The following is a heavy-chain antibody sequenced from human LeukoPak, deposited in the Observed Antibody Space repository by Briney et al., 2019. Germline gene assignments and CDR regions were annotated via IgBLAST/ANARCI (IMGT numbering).Heavy chain of an antibody. Sequence: PGGSLRLSCAASGFTFSSYEMNWVRQAPGKGLEWVSYISSSGSTIYYADSVKGRFTISRDNAKNSLYLQTNSLRAEDTAVYYCARDKGGSYKLDYWGQGTLVTVSS. D-gene: IGHD1-26*01. CDR1: GFTFSSYE. J-gene: IGHJ4*02. V-gene: IGHV3-48*03. CDR3: ARDKGGSYKLDY. CDR2: ISSSGSTI.